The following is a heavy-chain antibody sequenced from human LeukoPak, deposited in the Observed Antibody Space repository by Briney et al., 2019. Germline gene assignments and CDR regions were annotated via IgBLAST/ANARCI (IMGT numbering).Heavy chain of an antibody. CDR2: INPGGSGI. D-gene: IGHD2-2*01. CDR3: ARSNQPDDY. CDR1: GFTFSSYW. V-gene: IGHV3-74*01. Sequence: GRSLRLSCAASGFTFSSYWMHWVRQVPGKGLVWVARINPGGSGITYADSVKGRFTISRDNAKNTLYLQMDSLRAEDTGVYYCARSNQPDDYWGQGTLVTVSS. J-gene: IGHJ4*02.